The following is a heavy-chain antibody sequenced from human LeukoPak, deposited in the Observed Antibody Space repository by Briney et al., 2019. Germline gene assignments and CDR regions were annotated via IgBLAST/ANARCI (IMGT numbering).Heavy chain of an antibody. CDR2: IKQDGSER. CDR1: GFTFSSQW. V-gene: IGHV3-7*01. Sequence: PGGSLRLSCAAPGFTFSSQWMTWVRQAPGKGLEWVANIKQDGSERYYVDSVRGRFTISRDNAKNSLYLQMNSLRAEDSAVYYCARALWGYNLIDYYYYYMDVWGKGTTVTVSS. CDR3: ARALWGYNLIDYYYYYMDV. D-gene: IGHD5-24*01. J-gene: IGHJ6*03.